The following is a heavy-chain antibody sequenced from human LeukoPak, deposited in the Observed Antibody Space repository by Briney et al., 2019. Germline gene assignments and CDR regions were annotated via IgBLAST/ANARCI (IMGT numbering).Heavy chain of an antibody. CDR2: ISGSGGST. Sequence: GGSLRLSCAASGFTFSSYAMSWVRQAPGKGLEWVSAISGSGGSTYYADSAKGRFTISRDNSKNTLYLQMNSLRAEDTAVYYCAKGIPYSGSYYTPLNLPFDIWGQGTMVTVSS. CDR1: GFTFSSYA. V-gene: IGHV3-23*01. D-gene: IGHD1-26*01. CDR3: AKGIPYSGSYYTPLNLPFDI. J-gene: IGHJ3*02.